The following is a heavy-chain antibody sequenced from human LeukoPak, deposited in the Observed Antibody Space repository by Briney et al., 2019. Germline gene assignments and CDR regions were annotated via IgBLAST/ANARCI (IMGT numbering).Heavy chain of an antibody. CDR1: GGSINAYY. J-gene: IGHJ4*02. D-gene: IGHD6-19*01. CDR3: VTLLHDSSGHYYFDY. Sequence: NPSETLSLTCTVSGGSINAYYWSWVRQSPGKGLEWIGYVHYGGSTNYNPSLKSRVTISVDASKNHFSLRLTSMTAADTAVYYCVTLLHDSSGHYYFDYWGQGTLVSVSS. V-gene: IGHV4-59*01. CDR2: VHYGGST.